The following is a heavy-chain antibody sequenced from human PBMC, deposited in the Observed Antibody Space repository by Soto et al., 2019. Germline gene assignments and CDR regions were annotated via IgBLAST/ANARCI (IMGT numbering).Heavy chain of an antibody. Sequence: QVQLVQSGAEVKKPGASVKASCKASGYTFTGYYMHWVRQAPGQGLEWMGWINPNSGGTNYAPKFQGWVTMTRDTSISTAYMELGRLRSDGTAVYYFATYSSGGNLAFDIWGQGTMVTVSS. CDR2: INPNSGGT. CDR1: GYTFTGYY. D-gene: IGHD6-19*01. V-gene: IGHV1-2*04. J-gene: IGHJ3*02. CDR3: ATYSSGGNLAFDI.